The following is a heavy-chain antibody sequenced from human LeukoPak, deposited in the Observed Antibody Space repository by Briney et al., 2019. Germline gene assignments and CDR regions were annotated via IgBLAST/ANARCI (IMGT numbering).Heavy chain of an antibody. Sequence: PGGSLRLSCAGSGFTFSSYGMHWVRHAPGKRLEWVAVISYDGSNKYYADSVKGRFTISRDNSKNSLYLQMNSLRAEDTAVYYCAELGITMIGGVWGKGTTVTTSS. D-gene: IGHD3-10*02. CDR3: AELGITMIGGV. CDR2: ISYDGSNK. V-gene: IGHV3-30*18. CDR1: GFTFSSYG. J-gene: IGHJ6*04.